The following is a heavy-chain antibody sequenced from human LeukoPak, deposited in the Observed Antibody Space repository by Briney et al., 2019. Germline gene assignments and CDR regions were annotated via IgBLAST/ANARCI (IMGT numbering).Heavy chain of an antibody. J-gene: IGHJ4*02. V-gene: IGHV1-2*02. CDR3: ARDWAYYYDSSGSLGFDY. D-gene: IGHD3-22*01. CDR1: GYTFTGYY. Sequence: ASVKVSCKAPGYTFTGYYMHWVRQAPGQGLEWMGWINPNSGGTNYAQKFQGRVTMTRDTSISTAYMELSRLRSDDTAVYYCARDWAYYYDSSGSLGFDYWGQGTLVTVSS. CDR2: INPNSGGT.